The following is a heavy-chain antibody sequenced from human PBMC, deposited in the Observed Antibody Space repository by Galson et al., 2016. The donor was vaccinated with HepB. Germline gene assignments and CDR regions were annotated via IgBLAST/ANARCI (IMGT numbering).Heavy chain of an antibody. CDR3: ARGHNGFAGY. J-gene: IGHJ4*02. Sequence: SETLSLTCTVSGGSISNYYWSWVRQPPGKGLEWIGYLHNSGSNKYNPSLNPSLKSRITISVDTSNNQFSLKVSSVTAADTAVYYCARGHNGFAGYWGQGTLVIVSS. CDR1: GGSISNYY. CDR2: LHNSGSN. V-gene: IGHV4-59*01. D-gene: IGHD2-8*01.